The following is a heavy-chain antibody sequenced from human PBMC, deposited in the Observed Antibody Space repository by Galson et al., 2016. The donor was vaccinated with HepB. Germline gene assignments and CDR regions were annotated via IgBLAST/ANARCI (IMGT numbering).Heavy chain of an antibody. CDR3: ARVLLLWFGEPSKGWFDP. D-gene: IGHD3-10*01. V-gene: IGHV4-38-2*01. CDR1: GYSISSGYY. Sequence: SETLSLTCAVSGYSISSGYYWGWIRQPPGKGLEWIGSIYHSGSTYYNPSLKSRVTISVDTSKNQFSLKLSSATAADTAVYHCARVLLLWFGEPSKGWFDPWGQGTLVTVSS. CDR2: IYHSGST. J-gene: IGHJ5*02.